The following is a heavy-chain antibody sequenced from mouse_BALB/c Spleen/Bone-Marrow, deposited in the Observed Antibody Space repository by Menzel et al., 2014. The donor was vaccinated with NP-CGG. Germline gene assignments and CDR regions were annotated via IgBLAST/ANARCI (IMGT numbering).Heavy chain of an antibody. D-gene: IGHD2-14*01. V-gene: IGHV1S81*02. CDR2: INPSNGRT. CDR1: GYTFTSHW. J-gene: IGHJ3*01. CDR3: ARGYFSY. Sequence: LQESGAELVKPGASVKLSCKASGYTFTSHWMHWVKQRPGQGLEWIGEINPSNGRTNYNEKFKSKATLTVDKSSSTAYMQLSSLTSEDSAVYYCARGYFSYWGQGTLVTVSA.